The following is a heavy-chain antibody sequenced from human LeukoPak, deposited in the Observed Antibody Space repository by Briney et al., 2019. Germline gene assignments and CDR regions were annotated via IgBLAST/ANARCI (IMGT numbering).Heavy chain of an antibody. Sequence: SQTLSLTCTVSGGSISSGGYYWSWIRQHPGKGLEWIGYIYYSGSTNYNPSLKSRVTISVDTSKNQFSLKLSSVTAADTAVYYCARGRDGYNPSDYWGQGTLVTVSS. D-gene: IGHD5-24*01. CDR1: GGSISSGGYY. J-gene: IGHJ4*02. CDR2: IYYSGST. V-gene: IGHV4-31*03. CDR3: ARGRDGYNPSDY.